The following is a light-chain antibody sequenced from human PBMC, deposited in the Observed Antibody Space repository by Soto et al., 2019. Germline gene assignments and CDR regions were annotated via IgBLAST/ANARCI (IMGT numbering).Light chain of an antibody. CDR3: MQALHTPPT. J-gene: IGKJ4*01. CDR2: LGS. Sequence: EIVLTQSPLSLPVTPGEPASISCRSSQSLLYSNGYNYLVWYLQRPGQSPQLLIYLGSNRASGVPDRFSGSGSGTDFTLKINRVEAEDVGVYYCMQALHTPPTFGGGTKVEIK. V-gene: IGKV2-28*01. CDR1: QSLLYSNGYNY.